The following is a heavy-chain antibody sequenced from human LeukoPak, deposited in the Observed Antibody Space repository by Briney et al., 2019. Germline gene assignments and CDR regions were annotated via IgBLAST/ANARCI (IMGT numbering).Heavy chain of an antibody. D-gene: IGHD3-10*01. CDR2: IHSSGST. Sequence: SETLSLTCTVSGVSSTDYFWSWIRQPAGRGLEWIGRIHSSGSTYYNPSLKRRVTISVDTSKDDFSLKLASVTAADTAMYYCARMVRGVVLGPNYYPYHMDVWGTGTTVSVSS. CDR1: GVSSTDYF. J-gene: IGHJ6*03. V-gene: IGHV4-4*07. CDR3: ARMVRGVVLGPNYYPYHMDV.